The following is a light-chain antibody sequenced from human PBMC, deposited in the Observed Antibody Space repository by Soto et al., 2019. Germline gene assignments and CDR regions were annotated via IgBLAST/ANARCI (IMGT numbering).Light chain of an antibody. CDR1: QDISNY. J-gene: IGKJ4*01. CDR2: AAS. V-gene: IGKV1-27*01. Sequence: DIQMTQSPSSLSASVGDRVTITCRTSQDISNYLAWYQQKPGKVPKLLIYAASTLQSGVPSRFSGGGSGTDFSLIISSLHPEDVATYYCQKYNIVPHTFGGGTKVEIQ. CDR3: QKYNIVPHT.